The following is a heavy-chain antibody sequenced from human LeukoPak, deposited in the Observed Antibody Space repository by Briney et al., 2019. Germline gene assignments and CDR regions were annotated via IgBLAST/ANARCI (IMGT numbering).Heavy chain of an antibody. V-gene: IGHV3-48*03. CDR2: ISGSGAVQ. CDR3: ARGQERYDNGDHGWFPP. Sequence: SGGSLRLSCSASGFAFITSDMNWVRQAPGRGLEWISYISGSGAVQYYADSVRGRFIISRDNGKNSLFLQMNSLTAEDTATYYCARGQERYDNGDHGWFPPWGQGTLVTVSS. CDR1: GFAFITSD. J-gene: IGHJ5*02. D-gene: IGHD4-17*01.